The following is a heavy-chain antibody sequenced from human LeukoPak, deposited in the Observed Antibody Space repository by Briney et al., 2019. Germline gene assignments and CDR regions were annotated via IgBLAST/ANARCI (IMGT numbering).Heavy chain of an antibody. D-gene: IGHD1-14*01. CDR1: GYTFTSYG. CDR3: AREGAGTYYFDC. J-gene: IGHJ4*02. CDR2: INTYNGNP. Sequence: ASVRVSCKTSGYTFTSYGISWVRQAPGQGLEWMGWINTYNGNPNYAQNVQGRVTMSTDTSAGTAYMELRSLRSDDTAVYYCAREGAGTYYFDCWGQGTLIMVSS. V-gene: IGHV1-18*01.